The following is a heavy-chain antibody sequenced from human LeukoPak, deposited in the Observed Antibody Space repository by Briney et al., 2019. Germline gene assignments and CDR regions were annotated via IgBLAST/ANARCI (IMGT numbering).Heavy chain of an antibody. Sequence: PGGSLRLSCAASGLTVSSNHMSWVRQAPGKGLEWVSAIYSGDSTYYADSVTGGSTISSDDHKTALYLQVNGLRAEDTAVYYCARGLVYLTGHFDCWGQGTLVIVSS. V-gene: IGHV3-53*01. J-gene: IGHJ4*02. D-gene: IGHD1-1*01. CDR3: ARGLVYLTGHFDC. CDR2: IYSGDST. CDR1: GLTVSSNH.